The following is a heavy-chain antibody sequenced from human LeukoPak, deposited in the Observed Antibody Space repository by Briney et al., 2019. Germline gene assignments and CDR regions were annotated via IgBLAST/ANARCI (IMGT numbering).Heavy chain of an antibody. J-gene: IGHJ4*02. V-gene: IGHV3-49*03. CDR1: GFTFGDYA. D-gene: IGHD6-19*01. CDR3: TRGVGSSGWIDY. Sequence: GGSLRLSCTASGFTFGDYAMSWFRQTPGKGLEWVGFIRSKAYGGTTEYAASVKGRFTISRDDSKSIAYLQTNSLKTEDTAVYYCTRGVGSSGWIDYWGQGTLVTVSS. CDR2: IRSKAYGGTT.